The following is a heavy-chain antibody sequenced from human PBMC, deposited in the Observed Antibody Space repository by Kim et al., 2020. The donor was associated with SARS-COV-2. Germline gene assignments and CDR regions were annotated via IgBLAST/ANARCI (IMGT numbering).Heavy chain of an antibody. V-gene: IGHV4-39*01. J-gene: IGHJ4*02. CDR3: ARLLAVAGTLDY. Sequence: SETLSLTCTVSGGSISSSSYYWGWIRQPPGKGLEWIGSIYYSGSTYYNPSLKSRVTISVDTSKNQFSLKLSSVTAADTAVYYCARLLAVAGTLDYWGQGT. D-gene: IGHD6-19*01. CDR1: GGSISSSSYY. CDR2: IYYSGST.